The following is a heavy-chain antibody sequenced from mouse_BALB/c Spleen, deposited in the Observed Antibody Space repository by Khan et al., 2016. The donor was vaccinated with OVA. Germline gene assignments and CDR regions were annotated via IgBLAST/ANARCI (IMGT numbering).Heavy chain of an antibody. J-gene: IGHJ3*01. CDR3: ARGYFGKYEFDY. V-gene: IGHV1S132*01. CDR1: GYTFTSYW. D-gene: IGHD2-1*01. CDR2: IFPGTGTT. Sequence: VQLQESGAELVKPGASVKLSCKTSGYTFTSYWIQWVKQRPGQGLGWIGQIFPGTGTTYYNENFKGKATLTIDTSSTTAYMHLSSLTSEDSAVYFCARGYFGKYEFDYWGQGTLVTVSA.